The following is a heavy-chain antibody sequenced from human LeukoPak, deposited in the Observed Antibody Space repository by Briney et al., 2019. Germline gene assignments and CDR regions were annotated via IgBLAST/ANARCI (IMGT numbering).Heavy chain of an antibody. J-gene: IGHJ3*02. CDR2: IFYSGTT. Sequence: PSETLSLTCTVSGGSISSGSYYWSWIRQPAGKGLEWIGFIFYSGTTNYNPSLKSRVTISVDTSKNQFSLKLSSVPAADTAVYYCAEGAKDSSGYSWGGDAFDIWGQGTMVTVSS. CDR1: GGSISSGSYY. V-gene: IGHV4-61*10. CDR3: AEGAKDSSGYSWGGDAFDI. D-gene: IGHD3-22*01.